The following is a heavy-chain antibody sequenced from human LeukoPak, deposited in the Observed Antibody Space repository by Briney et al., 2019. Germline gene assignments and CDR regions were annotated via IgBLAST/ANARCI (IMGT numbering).Heavy chain of an antibody. V-gene: IGHV4-4*09. CDR3: ARQKCTSTSCLTKNAFDI. CDR2: IYTSGST. Sequence: SETLSLTCTVSGSISSYYWSWIRQPPGKGPEWIGYIYTSGSTNYNPSLKSRVTISVDTSKNQFSLDLSSVTAADTAVYYCARQKCTSTSCLTKNAFDIWGQGTMVTVSS. D-gene: IGHD2-2*01. J-gene: IGHJ3*02. CDR1: GSISSYY.